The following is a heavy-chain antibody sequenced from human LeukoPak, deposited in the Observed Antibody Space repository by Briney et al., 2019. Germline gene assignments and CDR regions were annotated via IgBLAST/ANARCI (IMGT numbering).Heavy chain of an antibody. CDR3: ASDITMVRGVISPVDY. Sequence: PGGSLRLSCAASGFTFSSYSMNWVRQAPGKGLEWVSSISTSSSYIYYADSVKGRFTSSRDNAKKSLYLQMNSLRAEDTAVYYCASDITMVRGVISPVDYWGQGTLVTVSS. CDR1: GFTFSSYS. CDR2: ISTSSSYI. V-gene: IGHV3-21*01. J-gene: IGHJ4*02. D-gene: IGHD3-10*01.